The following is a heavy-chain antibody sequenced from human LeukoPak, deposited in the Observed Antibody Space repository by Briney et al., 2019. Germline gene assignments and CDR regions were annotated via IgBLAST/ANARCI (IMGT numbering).Heavy chain of an antibody. D-gene: IGHD3-16*02. CDR2: ISGSGFTT. V-gene: IGHV3-23*01. Sequence: GGSLRLSCAASGFTFSSYAMNWVRQAPGKGLEWVSAISGSGFTTYYADSVKGRFTISRDNSKNTLYLQMNSLGAEDTAVYYCAKSLEDYVWGSYRYHYDYWGQGTLVTVSS. CDR3: AKSLEDYVWGSYRYHYDY. CDR1: GFTFSSYA. J-gene: IGHJ4*02.